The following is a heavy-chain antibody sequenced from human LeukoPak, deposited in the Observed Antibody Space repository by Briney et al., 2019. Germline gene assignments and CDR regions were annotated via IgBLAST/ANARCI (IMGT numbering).Heavy chain of an antibody. V-gene: IGHV4-59*08. D-gene: IGHD2-2*01. CDR2: IYYSGST. J-gene: IGHJ5*02. CDR1: GGSISSYY. Sequence: PSETLSLTCTVSGGSISSYYWSWIRQPPGQGLEWVGYIYYSGSTNYNPSLKSRVTISVDTSKNQFSLKLSSVTDADTAVYYCARLVGYCSSISCFNWFDPWGQGTLVTVST. CDR3: ARLVGYCSSISCFNWFDP.